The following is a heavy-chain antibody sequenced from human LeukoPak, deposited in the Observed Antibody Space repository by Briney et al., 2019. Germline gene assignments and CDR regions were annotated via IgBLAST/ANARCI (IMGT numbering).Heavy chain of an antibody. CDR3: ARGRGSYSG. CDR2: INHSGST. V-gene: IGHV4-39*07. J-gene: IGHJ4*02. CDR1: GGSISSGDYY. Sequence: SETLSLTCTVSGGSISSGDYYWSWIRQPPGKGLEWIGEINHSGSTNYNPSLKSRVTISVDTSKNQFSLKLSSVTAADTAVYYCARGRGSYSGWGQGTLVTVSS. D-gene: IGHD1-26*01.